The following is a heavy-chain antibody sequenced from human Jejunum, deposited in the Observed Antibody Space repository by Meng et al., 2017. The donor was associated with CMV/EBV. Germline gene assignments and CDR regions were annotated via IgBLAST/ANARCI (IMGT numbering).Heavy chain of an antibody. Sequence: ASGFPFSVYYMSWIRQATGKELEWVSYISNDGSTIYYADYVRGRFTVSRDNAENSVFLQMNSLRADDTAVYYCARPKTWNAFDFWGQGTMVTVSS. V-gene: IGHV3-11*04. CDR3: ARPKTWNAFDF. D-gene: IGHD1-1*01. J-gene: IGHJ3*01. CDR2: ISNDGSTI. CDR1: GFPFSVYY.